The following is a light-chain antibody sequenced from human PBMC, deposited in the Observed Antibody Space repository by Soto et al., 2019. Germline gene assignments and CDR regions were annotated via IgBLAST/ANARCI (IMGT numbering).Light chain of an antibody. V-gene: IGKV3-20*01. CDR1: QSVSNNY. J-gene: IGKJ1*01. CDR3: QQSYSTLA. CDR2: GAS. Sequence: EIVFTQPPGTLSLSPGERASLSRRASQSVSNNYLAWYQQKPGQAPRLLIYGASNRATGIPDRFSGSGSGTDFTLTISSLQPEDFATYYCQQSYSTLAFGQGTKVDIK.